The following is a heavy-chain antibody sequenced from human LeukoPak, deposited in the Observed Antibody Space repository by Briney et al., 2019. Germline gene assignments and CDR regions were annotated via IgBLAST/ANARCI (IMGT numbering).Heavy chain of an antibody. Sequence: KTSETLSLTCTVSGGSISSSSYYWGSIRQPPGKGPEWIGNINYGGSTYYNPSLRGRVTFSVDASKNQFSLMLSSVTATDTAVYYCVRLGSSGYSDYWGQGTLVTVSS. CDR2: INYGGST. CDR1: GGSISSSSYY. J-gene: IGHJ4*02. V-gene: IGHV4-39*01. D-gene: IGHD3-22*01. CDR3: VRLGSSGYSDY.